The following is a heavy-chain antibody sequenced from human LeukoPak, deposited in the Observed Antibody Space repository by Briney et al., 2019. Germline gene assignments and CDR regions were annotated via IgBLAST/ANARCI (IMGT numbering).Heavy chain of an antibody. J-gene: IGHJ4*02. V-gene: IGHV3-23*01. CDR2: ISGSGGST. D-gene: IGHD6-6*01. CDR1: GFTFSSYA. CDR3: AKDRIPSSSIAARPNDY. Sequence: GGSLRLSCAASGFTFSSYAMSWVRQAPGKGLEWVSAISGSGGSTYYADSVKGRFTISRDNSKNTLYLQMNSLGAEDTAVYYCAKDRIPSSSIAARPNDYWGQGTLVTVSS.